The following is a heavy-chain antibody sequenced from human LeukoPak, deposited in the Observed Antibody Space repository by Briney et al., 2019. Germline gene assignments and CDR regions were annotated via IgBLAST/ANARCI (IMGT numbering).Heavy chain of an antibody. D-gene: IGHD3-10*01. Sequence: GGSLTLSCAASGFTFSSYAMNWVRQAPGKGLEWVSAIRSSDGRTYYADSVRGRFTISRDNSKNTLYLQMNSLRAEDTAVYYCATNMDFMVRGVISKAFDIWGQGTIVTVSS. V-gene: IGHV3-23*01. CDR3: ATNMDFMVRGVISKAFDI. J-gene: IGHJ3*02. CDR2: IRSSDGRT. CDR1: GFTFSSYA.